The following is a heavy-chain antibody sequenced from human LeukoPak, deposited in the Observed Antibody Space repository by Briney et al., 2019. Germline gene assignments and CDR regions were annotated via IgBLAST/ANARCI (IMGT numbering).Heavy chain of an antibody. CDR3: ARGGSSWPYYYYGMDV. V-gene: IGHV4-30-2*01. CDR1: GGSISSGGYS. CDR2: IYHSGST. D-gene: IGHD6-13*01. Sequence: SETLSLTCAVSGGSISSGGYSWSWIRQPPGKGLEWIGYIYHSGSTYYNPSLKSRVTISVDRFKNQFSLKLSSVTAADTAVYYCARGGSSWPYYYYGMDVWGQGTTVTVSS. J-gene: IGHJ6*02.